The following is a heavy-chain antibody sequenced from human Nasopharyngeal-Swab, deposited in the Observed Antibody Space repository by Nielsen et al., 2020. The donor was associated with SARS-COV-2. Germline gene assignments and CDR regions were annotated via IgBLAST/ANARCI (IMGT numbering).Heavy chain of an antibody. CDR2: ISGSGGST. J-gene: IGHJ5*02. V-gene: IGHV3-23*01. D-gene: IGHD3-3*01. Sequence: VRQAPGKGLEGVSAISGSGGSTYYADSVKGRFTISRDNSKNTLYLQMNSLRAEDTAVYYCAKDETYYDFWSGYFRWFDPWGQGTLVTVSS. CDR3: AKDETYYDFWSGYFRWFDP.